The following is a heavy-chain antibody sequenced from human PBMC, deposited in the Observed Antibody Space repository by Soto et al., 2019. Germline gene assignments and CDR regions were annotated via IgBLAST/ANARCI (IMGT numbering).Heavy chain of an antibody. Sequence: ASXKVSCKASGYTFTSYAMNWVRQAPGQGLEWMGWINTNTGNPTYAQGFTGRFVFSLDTSVSTAYLQICSLKAEDTAVYYCARDDGSYYDFWSGLYYYYYGMDVWG. J-gene: IGHJ6*02. CDR2: INTNTGNP. CDR1: GYTFTSYA. D-gene: IGHD3-3*01. CDR3: ARDDGSYYDFWSGLYYYYYGMDV. V-gene: IGHV7-4-1*01.